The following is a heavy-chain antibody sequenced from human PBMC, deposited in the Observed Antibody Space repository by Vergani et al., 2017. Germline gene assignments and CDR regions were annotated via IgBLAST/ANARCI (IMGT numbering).Heavy chain of an antibody. D-gene: IGHD2-2*03. CDR3: ARLDIPRLNWYYYYYYMDV. CDR1: GGSISSYY. V-gene: IGHV4-59*01. Sequence: QVQLQESGPGLVKPSETLSLTCTVSGGSISSYYWSWIRQPPGKGLEWIGYIYYSGSTNYNPSLKSRVTISVDTSKNQFSLKLSSVTAADTAVYYCARLDIPRLNWYYYYYYMDVWGKXP. J-gene: IGHJ6*03. CDR2: IYYSGST.